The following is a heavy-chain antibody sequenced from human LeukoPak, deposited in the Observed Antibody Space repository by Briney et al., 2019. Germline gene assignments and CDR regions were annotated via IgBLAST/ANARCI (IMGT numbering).Heavy chain of an antibody. J-gene: IGHJ4*02. CDR1: GGTFSSYA. V-gene: IGHV1-69*04. Sequence: SVKVSCKASGGTFSSYAISWVRQAPGQGLEWMGRIIPILGIANYAQKFQGRVTITADKSTSTAYMELSSLRSEDTAVYYCASALYYYDSSGYSLGYWGQGTPVTVSS. CDR3: ASALYYYDSSGYSLGY. D-gene: IGHD3-22*01. CDR2: IIPILGIA.